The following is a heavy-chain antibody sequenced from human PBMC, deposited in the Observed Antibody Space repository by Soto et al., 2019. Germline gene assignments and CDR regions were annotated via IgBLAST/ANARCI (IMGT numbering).Heavy chain of an antibody. CDR2: IKSDGSST. V-gene: IGHV3-74*01. D-gene: IGHD4-17*01. J-gene: IGHJ4*02. Sequence: SLRLSCAASGLTFSSYWMHWVRQAPGKGLVWVSRIKSDGSSTSYADSVKGRFTISRDNAKNTLYLQMNSLRAEDTAVYYCALSHTVTTDYWGQGTLVTVSS. CDR1: GLTFSSYW. CDR3: ALSHTVTTDY.